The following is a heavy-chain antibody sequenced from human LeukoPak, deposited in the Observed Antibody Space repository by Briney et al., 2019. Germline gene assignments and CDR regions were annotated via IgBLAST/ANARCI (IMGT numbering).Heavy chain of an antibody. V-gene: IGHV1-69*04. CDR1: GDIFSSYT. J-gene: IGHJ4*02. CDR3: ARDDADSAYADGDY. D-gene: IGHD5-12*01. Sequence: SVKVSCKASGDIFSSYTISWVRQAPGQGLEWMGRIIPLLGIANYAQKFQGRVTIIADKSTSTAYMELSSLRSEDTAVYYCARDDADSAYADGDYWGQGTLVTVSS. CDR2: IIPLLGIA.